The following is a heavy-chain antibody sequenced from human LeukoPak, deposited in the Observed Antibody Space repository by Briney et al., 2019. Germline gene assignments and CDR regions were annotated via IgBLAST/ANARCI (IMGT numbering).Heavy chain of an antibody. CDR3: TTGPELWFGELLKYFDY. CDR1: GFTFSNAW. D-gene: IGHD3-10*01. V-gene: IGHV3-15*01. J-gene: IGHJ4*02. CDR2: IKSKTDGGTT. Sequence: GGSLRLSCAASGFTFSNAWMSWVRQAPGKGLEWVGRIKSKTDGGTTDYAAPVKGRFTISRDDSKNTLYLQMNSLKTEDTAVYYCTTGPELWFGELLKYFDYWGQGTLVTVSS.